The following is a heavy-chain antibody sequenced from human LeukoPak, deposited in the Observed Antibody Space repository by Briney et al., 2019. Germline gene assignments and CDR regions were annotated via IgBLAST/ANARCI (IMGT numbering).Heavy chain of an antibody. J-gene: IGHJ5*02. V-gene: IGHV4-34*01. D-gene: IGHD6-6*01. CDR1: GGSFSGYY. CDR3: ARVRIAARKSWFDP. CDR2: INHSGST. Sequence: SETLSLTCAVYGGSFSGYYWSWIRQPPGKGLEWIGEINHSGSTNYNPSLKSRVTISVDTSKNQFSLKLSSVTAADTAVCYCARVRIAARKSWFDPWGQGTPVTVSS.